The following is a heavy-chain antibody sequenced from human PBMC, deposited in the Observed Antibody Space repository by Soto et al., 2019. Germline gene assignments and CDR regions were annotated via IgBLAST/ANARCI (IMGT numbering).Heavy chain of an antibody. CDR2: IYPGDSDT. J-gene: IGHJ4*02. CDR3: ARGAQLSDYGDYFDY. V-gene: IGHV5-51*01. CDR1: GYSFTSYW. Sequence: GESLKISCKGSGYSFTSYWIGWVRQMPGKGLEWMGIIYPGDSDTRYSPSFQGQVTIPADKSISTAYLQWSSLKASDTAMYYCARGAQLSDYGDYFDYWGQGTLVTVSS. D-gene: IGHD4-17*01.